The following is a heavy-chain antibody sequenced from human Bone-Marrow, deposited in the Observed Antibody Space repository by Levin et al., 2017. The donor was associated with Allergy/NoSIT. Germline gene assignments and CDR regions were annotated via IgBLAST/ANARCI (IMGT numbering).Heavy chain of an antibody. D-gene: IGHD4-17*01. V-gene: IGHV3-30*04. CDR2: ISFDGNNE. CDR3: ASPPPGYGDYGGSFDF. Sequence: LSLTCAASGLTFSTYSMNWVRQAPGKGLEWVAVISFDGNNEHYADSVKGRFTISRDNSKNTLYLQMNSLRGEDTAVYYCASPPPGYGDYGGSFDFWGQGTLVTVSS. J-gene: IGHJ4*02. CDR1: GLTFSTYS.